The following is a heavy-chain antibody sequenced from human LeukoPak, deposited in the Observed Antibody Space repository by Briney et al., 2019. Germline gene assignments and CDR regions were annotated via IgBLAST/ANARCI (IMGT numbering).Heavy chain of an antibody. Sequence: GGSRRLSCAASGCTFSSYSMNWVRQAPGKGLEWVSSISSSSSYIYYADSVKGRFTISRDNAKNSLYLQMNSLRAEDTAVYYCARDAAYYYGSGSYDFDYWGQGTLVTVSS. CDR1: GCTFSSYS. CDR3: ARDAAYYYGSGSYDFDY. CDR2: ISSSSSYI. D-gene: IGHD3-10*01. V-gene: IGHV3-21*01. J-gene: IGHJ4*02.